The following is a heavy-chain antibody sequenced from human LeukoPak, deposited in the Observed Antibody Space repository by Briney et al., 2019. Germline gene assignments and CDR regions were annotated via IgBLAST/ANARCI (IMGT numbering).Heavy chain of an antibody. D-gene: IGHD3-10*01. Sequence: SETLSLTCTVSVGSTSSSSYYWGWIRQPPGKGLEWIGSIYYSGSTFYNPSLKSRVTMSVDTSKNQFSLKLSSVTATDTAVYYCAKTQTRVVWGKGTTVTVSS. V-gene: IGHV4-39*01. CDR1: VGSTSSSSYY. CDR3: AKTQTRVV. J-gene: IGHJ6*03. CDR2: IYYSGST.